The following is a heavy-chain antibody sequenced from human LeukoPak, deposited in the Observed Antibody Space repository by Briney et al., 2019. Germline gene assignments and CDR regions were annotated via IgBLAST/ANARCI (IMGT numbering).Heavy chain of an antibody. Sequence: PGGSLRLSCAASGFTFSSYGMHWVRRAPGKGLEWVAFIRYDGSNKYYADSVKGRFTISRDNARDSLYLQVNGLRDEDMAVYYCTTGTPPDCWGQGTLVTASS. CDR2: IRYDGSNK. J-gene: IGHJ4*02. V-gene: IGHV3-30*02. CDR3: TTGTPPDC. D-gene: IGHD3/OR15-3a*01. CDR1: GFTFSSYG.